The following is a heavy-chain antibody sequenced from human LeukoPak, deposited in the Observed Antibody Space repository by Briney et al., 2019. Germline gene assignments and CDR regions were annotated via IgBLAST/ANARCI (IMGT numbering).Heavy chain of an antibody. V-gene: IGHV1-8*01. CDR3: ARVTPNWYYFDY. CDR1: GYTFTRYG. D-gene: IGHD2-8*01. Sequence: ASVKVSCKASGYTFTRYGIYWVRQAPGQGLEWMGWMNPNSGNTGYAQKFQGRVTMTRNTSISTAYMELSSLRSEDTAVYYCARVTPNWYYFDYWGQGTLVTVSS. CDR2: MNPNSGNT. J-gene: IGHJ4*02.